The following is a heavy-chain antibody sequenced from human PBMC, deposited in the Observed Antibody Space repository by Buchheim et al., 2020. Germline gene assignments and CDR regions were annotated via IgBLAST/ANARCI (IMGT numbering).Heavy chain of an antibody. Sequence: QVQLVESGGGVVQPGRSLRLSCAASGFTFSSYGMHWVRQAPGKGLEWVAVISYDGSNKYYADSVKGRFTISRDNSKNTLYLQMNGLRAEDTAVYYCAKDRYGGNSGMDYWGQGTL. D-gene: IGHD4-23*01. V-gene: IGHV3-30*18. CDR2: ISYDGSNK. CDR1: GFTFSSYG. CDR3: AKDRYGGNSGMDY. J-gene: IGHJ4*02.